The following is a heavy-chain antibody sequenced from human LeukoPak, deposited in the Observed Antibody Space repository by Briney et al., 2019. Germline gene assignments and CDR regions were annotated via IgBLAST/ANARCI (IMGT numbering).Heavy chain of an antibody. CDR3: AKVAVVAAHLEVYFDY. Sequence: TGGSLRLSCAASGFTFDDYAMHWVRQAPGKGLEWVSGISWNSGSIGYADSVKGRFTISRDNAKNSLYLQMNSLRAEDTALYYCAKVAVVAAHLEVYFDYWGQGTLVTVSS. J-gene: IGHJ4*02. D-gene: IGHD2-15*01. CDR1: GFTFDDYA. V-gene: IGHV3-9*01. CDR2: ISWNSGSI.